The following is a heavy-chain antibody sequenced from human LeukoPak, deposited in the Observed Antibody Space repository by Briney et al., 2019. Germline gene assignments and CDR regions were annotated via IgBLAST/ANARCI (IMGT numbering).Heavy chain of an antibody. V-gene: IGHV3-53*01. J-gene: IGHJ4*02. CDR1: GFTVSGNY. CDR3: ARDLGGTFDY. D-gene: IGHD3-16*01. CDR2: VHSGGNT. Sequence: PGGSLRLSCAASGFTVSGNYMSWVRQAPGKGLEWVSVVHSGGNTYYADSVKGRFAISRDNSKNTLYLQMNSLRAEDTAVYYCARDLGGTFDYWGQGTLVTVSS.